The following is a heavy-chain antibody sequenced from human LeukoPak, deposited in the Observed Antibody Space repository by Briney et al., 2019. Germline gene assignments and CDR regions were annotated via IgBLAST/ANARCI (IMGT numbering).Heavy chain of an antibody. Sequence: SVKVSCKASGGTFSSYAISWLRQAPGQGLEWMGGIIPIFGTANYAQKFQGRVTITADESTSTAYMELSSLRSEDTAVYYCAHGSVAAAGTDFDYWGQGTLVTVSS. CDR1: GGTFSSYA. V-gene: IGHV1-69*01. CDR2: IIPIFGTA. D-gene: IGHD6-13*01. J-gene: IGHJ4*02. CDR3: AHGSVAAAGTDFDY.